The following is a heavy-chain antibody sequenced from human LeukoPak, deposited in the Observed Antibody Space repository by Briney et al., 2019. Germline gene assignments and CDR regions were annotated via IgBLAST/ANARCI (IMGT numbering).Heavy chain of an antibody. D-gene: IGHD6-13*01. V-gene: IGHV1-18*01. Sequence: GASVKVSCTASGYTFSTSGISWVRQAPGQGLEWMAWISAYSGLTEFAQKFHGRVTITSDTSTTTAYMQLRSLSSDDTAVYYCARICCPASATWYPDDYWGQGTLVTASS. CDR2: ISAYSGLT. CDR3: ARICCPASATWYPDDY. J-gene: IGHJ4*02. CDR1: GYTFSTSG.